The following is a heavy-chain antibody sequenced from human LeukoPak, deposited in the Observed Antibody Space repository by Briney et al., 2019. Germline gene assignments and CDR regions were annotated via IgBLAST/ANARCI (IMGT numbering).Heavy chain of an antibody. CDR3: ARDRFIGAVVPAVDY. V-gene: IGHV3-33*01. J-gene: IGHJ4*02. Sequence: GGSLRLSCAASGFTFSSYGMPWVRQAPGKGLEWVAVIWYDGSNKYYADSVKGRLTISRDNSKNTLYLQMNSLRAEDTAVYYCARDRFIGAVVPAVDYWGQGTLVTVSS. CDR1: GFTFSSYG. CDR2: IWYDGSNK. D-gene: IGHD2-2*01.